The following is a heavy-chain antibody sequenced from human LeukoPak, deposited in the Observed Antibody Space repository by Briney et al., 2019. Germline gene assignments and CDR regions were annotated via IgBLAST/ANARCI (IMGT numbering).Heavy chain of an antibody. CDR3: ATLRYFDWLAYFDY. J-gene: IGHJ4*02. V-gene: IGHV4-4*02. D-gene: IGHD3-9*01. CDR2: IYHSGST. Sequence: SETLSLTCAVSGGSISSSNWWSWVRQPPGKGLEWIGEIYHSGSTNYNPSLKSRVTISVDKSKNQFSLKLSSVTAADTAVCYCATLRYFDWLAYFDYWGQGTLVTVSS. CDR1: GGSISSSNW.